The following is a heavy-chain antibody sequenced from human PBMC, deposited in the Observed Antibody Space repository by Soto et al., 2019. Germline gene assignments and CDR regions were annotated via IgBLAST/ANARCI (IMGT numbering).Heavy chain of an antibody. CDR1: GGSISSYY. V-gene: IGHV4-59*01. Sequence: PSETLSLTCTVSGGSISSYYWSWIRQPPGKGLEWIGYIYYSGSTNYNPSLKSRVTISVDTSKNQFSLKLSSVTAADTAVYYCASGKAVAGTGYDYWGQGTLVTVSS. CDR3: ASGKAVAGTGYDY. J-gene: IGHJ4*02. D-gene: IGHD6-19*01. CDR2: IYYSGST.